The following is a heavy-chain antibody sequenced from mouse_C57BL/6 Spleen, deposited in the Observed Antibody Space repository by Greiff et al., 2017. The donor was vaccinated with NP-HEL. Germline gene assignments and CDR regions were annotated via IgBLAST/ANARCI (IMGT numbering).Heavy chain of an antibody. CDR2: ISDGGSYT. V-gene: IGHV5-4*03. Sequence: EVKVVESGGGLVKPGGSLKLSCAASGFTFSSYAMSWVRQTPEKRLEWVATISDGGSYTYYPDNVKGRFTISRDNAKNNLYLQMSHLKSEDTAMYYCARAAMVTTNYFDYWGQGTTLTVSS. CDR1: GFTFSSYA. CDR3: ARAAMVTTNYFDY. D-gene: IGHD2-2*01. J-gene: IGHJ2*01.